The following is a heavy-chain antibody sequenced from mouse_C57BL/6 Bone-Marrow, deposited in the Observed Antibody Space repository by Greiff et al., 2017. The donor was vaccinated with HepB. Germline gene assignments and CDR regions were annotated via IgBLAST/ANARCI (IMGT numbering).Heavy chain of an antibody. CDR2: INPYNGGT. CDR3: AREGYDWFAY. CDR1: GYTFTDYY. J-gene: IGHJ3*01. Sequence: EVQLQQSGPVLVKPGASVKMSCKASGYTFTDYYMNWVKQSHGKSLEWIGVINPYNGGTSYNQKFKGKATLTVDKSSSTAYMELNSLTSEDSAVYYCAREGYDWFAYWGQGTLVTVSA. D-gene: IGHD2-2*01. V-gene: IGHV1-19*01.